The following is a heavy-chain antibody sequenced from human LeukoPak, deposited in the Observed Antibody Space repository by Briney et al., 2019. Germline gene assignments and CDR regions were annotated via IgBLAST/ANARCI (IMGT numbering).Heavy chain of an antibody. CDR3: ARENAGGWLRGYFDY. J-gene: IGHJ4*02. V-gene: IGHV3-30*03. CDR1: GFTFSSYG. D-gene: IGHD5-12*01. Sequence: GRSLRLSCAASGFTFSSYGMHWVRQAPGKGLEWVAVISYDGSNKYYADSVKGRFTISRDHSKNTLYLQMNSLRAEDTAVYYCARENAGGWLRGYFDYWGQGTLVTVSS. CDR2: ISYDGSNK.